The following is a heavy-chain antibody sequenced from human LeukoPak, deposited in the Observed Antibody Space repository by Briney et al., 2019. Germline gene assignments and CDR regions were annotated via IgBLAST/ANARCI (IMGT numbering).Heavy chain of an antibody. V-gene: IGHV3-53*01. CDR3: ARDHVVASGAVAY. J-gene: IGHJ4*02. Sequence: PGGSLRLSCAASGFSVSDNYMSWFRQAPGKGLEWLSVIDSGGSALYANSVRGRFTISRDSFKNTLHLQMDSLTIEDSALYYCARDHVVASGAVAYWGQGTLVTVSS. CDR2: IDSGGSA. CDR1: GFSVSDNY. D-gene: IGHD2-15*01.